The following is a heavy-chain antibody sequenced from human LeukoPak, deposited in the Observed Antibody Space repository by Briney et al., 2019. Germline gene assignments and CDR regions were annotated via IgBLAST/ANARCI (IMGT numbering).Heavy chain of an antibody. V-gene: IGHV4-59*01. D-gene: IGHD1-1*01. Sequence: SETLSLTCTVSGGSMSAYYWTWLRQPPGKGLEWIGHMYYTATTNYNPSLKSRVTISVDTSKNQFSLKLRSVTAADTAVYYCARESHVERDDYWGQGTLVTVSS. CDR2: MYYTATT. J-gene: IGHJ4*02. CDR3: ARESHVERDDY. CDR1: GGSMSAYY.